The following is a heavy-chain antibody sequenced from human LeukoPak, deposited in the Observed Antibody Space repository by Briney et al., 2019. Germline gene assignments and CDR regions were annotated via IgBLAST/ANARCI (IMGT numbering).Heavy chain of an antibody. CDR1: GYTFTGYY. Sequence: ASVKVSCKPSGYTFTGYYMHWVRQAPGQGLEWMGWINPNSGGTNYAQKFQGRVTMTRDTSISTAYMELSRLASDDTAVYYCARDQAALAARPFDYWGPGTLVTVSS. CDR2: INPNSGGT. V-gene: IGHV1-2*02. CDR3: ARDQAALAARPFDY. J-gene: IGHJ4*02. D-gene: IGHD6-6*01.